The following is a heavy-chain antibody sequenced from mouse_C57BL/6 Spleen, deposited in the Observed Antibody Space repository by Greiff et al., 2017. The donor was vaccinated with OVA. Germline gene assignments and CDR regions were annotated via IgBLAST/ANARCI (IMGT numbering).Heavy chain of an antibody. CDR2: ISSGGSYP. Sequence: EVLLVESGGDLVKPGGSLKLSCAASGFTFSSYGMSWVRQTPDKRLEWVATISSGGSYPYYPDSVKGRFTISRDNAKNTLYLQMSSLKSEDTAMYYCARQGDGSSPFAYWGQGTLVTVSA. CDR3: ARQGDGSSPFAY. CDR1: GFTFSSYG. D-gene: IGHD1-1*01. V-gene: IGHV5-6*01. J-gene: IGHJ3*01.